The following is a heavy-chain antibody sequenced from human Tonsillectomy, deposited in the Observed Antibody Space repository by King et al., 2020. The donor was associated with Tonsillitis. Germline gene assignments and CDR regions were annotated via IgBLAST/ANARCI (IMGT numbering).Heavy chain of an antibody. D-gene: IGHD5-18*01. Sequence: QVQLVESGGGLVKPGGSLRLSCAASGFTFSDYYMTWIRQAPGKGLEWVSYISSSGSTIYYADSVKGRFSISRDNAKNSLYLQMKSLRAEDTAVYYCARGEGYSYSYVNWFDPWGQGTLVTVSS. J-gene: IGHJ5*02. CDR1: GFTFSDYY. V-gene: IGHV3-11*01. CDR3: ARGEGYSYSYVNWFDP. CDR2: ISSSGSTI.